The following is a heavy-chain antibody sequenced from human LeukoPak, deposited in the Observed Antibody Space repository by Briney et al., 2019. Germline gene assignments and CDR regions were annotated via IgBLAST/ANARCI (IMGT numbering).Heavy chain of an antibody. CDR3: ARDWVGNFDWFDAFDI. D-gene: IGHD3-9*01. CDR2: IKQDGSEK. J-gene: IGHJ3*02. CDR1: GFTFSSYW. V-gene: IGHV3-7*01. Sequence: GGSLRLSCAASGFTFSSYWMSWVRQAPGKGLEWVANIKQDGSEKYYVDSVKGRFTISRDNAKNSLYLQMNSLRAEDTAVYYCARDWVGNFDWFDAFDIWGQGTMVTVSS.